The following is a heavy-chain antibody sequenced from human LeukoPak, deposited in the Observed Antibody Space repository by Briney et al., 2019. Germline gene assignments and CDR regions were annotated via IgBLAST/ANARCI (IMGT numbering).Heavy chain of an antibody. D-gene: IGHD3-3*02. CDR2: ISYDGSNK. V-gene: IGHV3-30*04. CDR1: GFTFSSYA. J-gene: IGHJ4*02. Sequence: PGRSLRLSCAASGFTFSSYAMHWVRQAPGKGLEWVAVISYDGSNKYYADSVKGRFTISRDNSKNTLYLQMNSLRAEDTAVYYCAKASFLEWLFNVDYWGQGTLVTVSS. CDR3: AKASFLEWLFNVDY.